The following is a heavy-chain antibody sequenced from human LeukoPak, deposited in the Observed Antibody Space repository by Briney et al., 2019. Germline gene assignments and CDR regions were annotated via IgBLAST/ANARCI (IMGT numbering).Heavy chain of an antibody. CDR1: GSTFSSHG. V-gene: IGHV1-18*01. CDR2: ISAYNGNT. CDR3: ARVPSSWPTKYYYYGMDV. Sequence: GASVKVSCKASGSTFSSHGISWVRQAPGQGLEWMGWISAYNGNTNYAQKLQGRVTMITDTSTSTAYMELRSLRSDDTAVYYCARVPSSWPTKYYYYGMDVWGQGTTVTVSS. J-gene: IGHJ6*02. D-gene: IGHD6-13*01.